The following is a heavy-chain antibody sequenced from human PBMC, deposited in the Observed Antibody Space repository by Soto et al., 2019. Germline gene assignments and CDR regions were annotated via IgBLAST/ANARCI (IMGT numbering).Heavy chain of an antibody. D-gene: IGHD3-16*02. J-gene: IGHJ3*02. CDR3: AKGFYDKFGGSYRGGVFDI. CDR2: ISGSGGST. Sequence: GGSLRLSCAASGGTFSSYAMSWVRQAPGKGLEWVSAISGSGGSTYYADSVKGRFTISRDNSKNTLYLQMNSLRAEDTAVYYWAKGFYDKFGGSYRGGVFDIWGQGKMVTVPS. CDR1: GGTFSSYA. V-gene: IGHV3-23*01.